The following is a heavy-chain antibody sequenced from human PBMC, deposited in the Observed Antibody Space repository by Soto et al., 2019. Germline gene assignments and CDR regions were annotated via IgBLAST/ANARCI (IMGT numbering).Heavy chain of an antibody. Sequence: SETLSLTCAVYGGSFSGYYWSWIRQPPGKGLEWIGEINHSGSTNYNPSLKSRVTISVDTSKNQFSLKLSSVTAADTAVYYCARAKGSNTIRYFDYWGQGTLVTVSS. D-gene: IGHD3-10*01. CDR2: INHSGST. CDR1: GGSFSGYY. J-gene: IGHJ4*02. V-gene: IGHV4-34*01. CDR3: ARAKGSNTIRYFDY.